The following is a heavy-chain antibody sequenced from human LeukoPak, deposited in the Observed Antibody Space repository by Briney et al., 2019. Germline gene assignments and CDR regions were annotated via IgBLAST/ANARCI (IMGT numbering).Heavy chain of an antibody. CDR2: IYSGGST. V-gene: IGHV3-53*01. CDR1: GFTVSSNY. D-gene: IGHD6-13*01. CDR3: ARAGIAAAGTTFDY. J-gene: IGHJ4*02. Sequence: GGSLRLSCAASGFTVSSNYMSWVRQAPGKGLEWVSVIYSGGSTYYADSVKGRFTISRDNSKNTLYLQMNSLRVEDTAVYYCARAGIAAAGTTFDYWGQGTLVTVSS.